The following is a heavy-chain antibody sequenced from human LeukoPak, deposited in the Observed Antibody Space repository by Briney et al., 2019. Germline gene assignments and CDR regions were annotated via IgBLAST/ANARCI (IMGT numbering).Heavy chain of an antibody. CDR1: GFTFSSYW. D-gene: IGHD4-17*01. J-gene: IGHJ4*02. V-gene: IGHV3-23*01. CDR3: AKDRVATVTTFNDY. Sequence: GGSLRLSCVASGFTFSSYWMHWVRQAPGKGLEWVSSVNGSGDTTYYADSVKGRFTISRDNSKNTLYLQMNSLRAEDTAMYYCAKDRVATVTTFNDYWGQGTLVTVSS. CDR2: VNGSGDTT.